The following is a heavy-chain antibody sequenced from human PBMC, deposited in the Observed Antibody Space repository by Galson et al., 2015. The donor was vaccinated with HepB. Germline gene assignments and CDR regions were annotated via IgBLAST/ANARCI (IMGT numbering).Heavy chain of an antibody. J-gene: IGHJ6*02. D-gene: IGHD3-3*01. Sequence: SLRLSCAASGFTFSGSAMHWVRQASGKGLEWVGRIRSKANSYATAYAASVKGRFTISRDDSKNTAYLQMNSLKTEDTAVYYCTRPSYDFWSGYYSHGMDVWGQGTTDTVSS. CDR2: IRSKANSYAT. V-gene: IGHV3-73*01. CDR1: GFTFSGSA. CDR3: TRPSYDFWSGYYSHGMDV.